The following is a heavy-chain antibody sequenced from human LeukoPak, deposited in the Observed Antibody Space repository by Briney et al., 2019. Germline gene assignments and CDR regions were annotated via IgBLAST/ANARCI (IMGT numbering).Heavy chain of an antibody. Sequence: SETLSLTCSVSGGSISSGGYYWTWIRQLPGKGLEWIGYIYYSGSTSYNPSLKSRVTISVDTSKNQFFLKLNSVTAADTAVYYCARWKFSGNFYKGNFGYWGQGTLVTVSS. V-gene: IGHV4-31*03. CDR2: IYYSGST. CDR3: ARWKFSGNFYKGNFGY. J-gene: IGHJ4*02. D-gene: IGHD3-10*01. CDR1: GGSISSGGYY.